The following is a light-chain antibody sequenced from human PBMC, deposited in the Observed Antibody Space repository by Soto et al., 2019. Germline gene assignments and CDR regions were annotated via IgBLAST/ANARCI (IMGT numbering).Light chain of an antibody. Sequence: EIVLTQSPATLSLSPWERATLSCRASQSVSSYLAWYQQKPGQAPRLLIYDASNRATAIPARFSGGGSETDFTLTISRLEPEDFAVYYCQQRFNPPRFTFGQGTKLEIK. CDR3: QQRFNPPRFT. CDR1: QSVSSY. J-gene: IGKJ2*01. CDR2: DAS. V-gene: IGKV3-11*01.